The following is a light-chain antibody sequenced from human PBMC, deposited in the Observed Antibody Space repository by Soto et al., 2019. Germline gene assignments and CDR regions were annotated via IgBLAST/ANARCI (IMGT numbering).Light chain of an antibody. Sequence: ITLTQSPGTLSLSPGERAALSCRASQSVSSSYLAWYQQKPGQAPRLLIYGASSRATGIPDRFSGSGSGTDFTLTISRLEPEDFAVYNCQQYGSSGTFGQGTKVDI. J-gene: IGKJ1*01. V-gene: IGKV3-20*01. CDR1: QSVSSSY. CDR2: GAS. CDR3: QQYGSSGT.